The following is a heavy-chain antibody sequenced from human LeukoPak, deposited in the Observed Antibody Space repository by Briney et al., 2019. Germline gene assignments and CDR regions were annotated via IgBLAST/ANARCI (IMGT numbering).Heavy chain of an antibody. J-gene: IGHJ4*02. CDR1: GGSISSGSYY. Sequence: KTSETLSLTCTVSGGSISSGSYYWSWIRQPAGKVLEWIGRIYTSGSTNYNPSLKSRVTISVDTSKNQFSLRLSSVTAADTAVYYCARYDYGDYGDYWGQGTLVTVSS. D-gene: IGHD4-17*01. V-gene: IGHV4-61*02. CDR3: ARYDYGDYGDY. CDR2: IYTSGST.